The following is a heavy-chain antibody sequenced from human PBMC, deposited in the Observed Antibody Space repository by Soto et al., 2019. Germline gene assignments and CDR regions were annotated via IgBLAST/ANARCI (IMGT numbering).Heavy chain of an antibody. Sequence: EVQLLESGGGLVQPGGSLGLSCAASGFTFSNYAMSWVRXXPXXXXXXVSSVSRTGDNTYYADSVQGRFTVSRDNTKNTLYLQMNXXXAXXXXVXXXXXXXXXXXXXXXXXYWGQGTLVTVSS. CDR3: XXXXXXXXXXXXXXY. CDR1: GFTFSNYA. CDR2: VSRTGDNT. V-gene: IGHV3-23*01. J-gene: IGHJ4*02.